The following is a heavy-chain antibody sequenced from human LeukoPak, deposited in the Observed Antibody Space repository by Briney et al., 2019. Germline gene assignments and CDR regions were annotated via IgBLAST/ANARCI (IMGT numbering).Heavy chain of an antibody. CDR2: ISYDGSNK. J-gene: IGHJ1*01. D-gene: IGHD5-24*01. CDR1: GFTFSSYG. Sequence: GGSLRLSCAASGFTFSSYGMHWVRQAPGKGLEWVAVISYDGSNKYYADSVKGRFTISRDNSKNTLYLQMNSLRAEDTAVYYCAKAREMAGMGYFQHWGQGTLVTVSS. CDR3: AKAREMAGMGYFQH. V-gene: IGHV3-30*18.